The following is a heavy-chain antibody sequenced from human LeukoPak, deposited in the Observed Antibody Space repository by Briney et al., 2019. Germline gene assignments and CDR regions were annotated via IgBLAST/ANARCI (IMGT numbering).Heavy chain of an antibody. V-gene: IGHV5-51*01. J-gene: IGHJ4*02. CDR1: GYSFTSYW. CDR3: ATTGYCSGGSCYSSEYYFDY. D-gene: IGHD2-15*01. CDR2: IYPGDSDT. Sequence: GESLKISCKGSGYSFTSYWIGWVRQMPGKGLEWMGIIYPGDSDTRYSPSFQGQVTISADKSISTAYLQWSSLKASDTAMYYCATTGYCSGGSCYSSEYYFDYWGQGTLVTVSS.